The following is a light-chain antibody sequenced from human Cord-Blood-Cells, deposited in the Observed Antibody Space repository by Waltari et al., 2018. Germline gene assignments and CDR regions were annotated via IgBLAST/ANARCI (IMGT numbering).Light chain of an antibody. CDR3: CSYAGSSTFV. J-gene: IGLJ2*01. CDR2: EGS. Sequence: SALTPPASVAGSPGQSITISCTGTSSDVGSYNLVAWYQQHPCKAPKLMIYEGSKRPSGVSNRFSGSKSGDTASLTISGLQAEDEADYYCCSYAGSSTFVFGGGTKLTVL. V-gene: IGLV2-23*03. CDR1: SSDVGSYNL.